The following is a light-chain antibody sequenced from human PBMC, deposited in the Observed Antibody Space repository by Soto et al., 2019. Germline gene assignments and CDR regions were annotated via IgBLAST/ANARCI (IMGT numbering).Light chain of an antibody. Sequence: QSALTQPPSASGSPGQSVTISCTGTSRDIGGYDFVSWYQQHPGKAPKLLIYDVIKRPSGVPGRFSGSKSGNTASLTVSGLQTDDEADYYCSSYGGSNNLLFGGGTKVTVL. CDR3: SSYGGSNNLL. CDR1: SRDIGGYDF. CDR2: DVI. J-gene: IGLJ2*01. V-gene: IGLV2-8*01.